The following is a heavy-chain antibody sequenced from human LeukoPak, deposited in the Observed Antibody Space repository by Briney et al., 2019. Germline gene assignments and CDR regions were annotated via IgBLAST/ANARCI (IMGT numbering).Heavy chain of an antibody. CDR1: GGSISSYY. Sequence: SETLSLTCSISGGSISSYYWSWLRQPPGKGLEWIGYIYYSGSTNYNPSLKSRVTISVDTSKNQFSLKLSSVTAADTAVYYCASQGWLQLQPFDYWGQGTLVTVSS. J-gene: IGHJ4*02. CDR3: ASQGWLQLQPFDY. V-gene: IGHV4-59*01. CDR2: IYYSGST. D-gene: IGHD5-24*01.